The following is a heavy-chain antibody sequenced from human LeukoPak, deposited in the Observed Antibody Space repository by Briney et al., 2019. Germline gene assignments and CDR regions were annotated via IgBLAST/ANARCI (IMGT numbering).Heavy chain of an antibody. CDR1: GYTFTSYY. V-gene: IGHV1-46*01. CDR3: ARSSIAVAGNFDY. Sequence: ASVKVSCKASGYTFTSYYMHWVRQAPGQGLEWMGIINPSGGSTSYAQKFQGRVTITADESTSTAYMELSSLRSEDTAVYYCARSSIAVAGNFDYWGQGTLVTVSS. D-gene: IGHD6-19*01. J-gene: IGHJ4*02. CDR2: INPSGGST.